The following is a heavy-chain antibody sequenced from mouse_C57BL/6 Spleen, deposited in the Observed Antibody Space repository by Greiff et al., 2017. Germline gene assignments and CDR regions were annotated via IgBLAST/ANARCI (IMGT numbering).Heavy chain of an antibody. Sequence: VMLVESGPGLVQPSQSLSITCTVSGFSLTSYGVHWVRQSPGKGLEWLGVIWSGGSTDYNAAFISRLSISKDNSKSQVFFKMNSLQADDTAIYYCARKGLLPRDYAMDYWGQGTSVTVSS. V-gene: IGHV2-2*01. CDR1: GFSLTSYG. D-gene: IGHD1-1*01. CDR3: ARKGLLPRDYAMDY. CDR2: IWSGGST. J-gene: IGHJ4*01.